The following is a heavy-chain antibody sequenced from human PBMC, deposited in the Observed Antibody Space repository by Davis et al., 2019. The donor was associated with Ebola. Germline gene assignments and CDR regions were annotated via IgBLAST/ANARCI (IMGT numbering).Heavy chain of an antibody. J-gene: IGHJ2*01. CDR3: ARVPWTGDYSTFYWYFDL. Sequence: GESLKISCAASGFTFDDYAMSWVRQAPGKGLEWVSGINWNGGSTGYADSVKGRFTISRDNAKSSLYLQMNSLRADDTAVYYCARVPWTGDYSTFYWYFDLWGRGTLVTVSS. D-gene: IGHD4-11*01. CDR2: INWNGGST. CDR1: GFTFDDYA. V-gene: IGHV3-20*04.